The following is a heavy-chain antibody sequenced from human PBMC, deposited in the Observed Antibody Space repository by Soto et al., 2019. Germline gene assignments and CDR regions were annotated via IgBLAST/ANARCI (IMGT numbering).Heavy chain of an antibody. J-gene: IGHJ6*02. Sequence: SVKVSCKASGGTFSSHAISWARQAPGLGLEWMGGIIPIFGTANYAQKFQGRVTITADKSTSTAYMELSSLRSEDTAVYYCARSVWDSGFLEWLRYYYYYGMDVWGQGTTVTVSS. CDR3: ARSVWDSGFLEWLRYYYYYGMDV. CDR2: IIPIFGTA. V-gene: IGHV1-69*06. D-gene: IGHD3-3*01. CDR1: GGTFSSHA.